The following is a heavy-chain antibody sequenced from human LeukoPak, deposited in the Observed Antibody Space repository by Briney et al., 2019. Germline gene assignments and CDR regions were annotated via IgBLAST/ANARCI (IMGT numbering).Heavy chain of an antibody. J-gene: IGHJ5*02. CDR3: ARALLSVRGTIIPNWFDP. V-gene: IGHV3-23*01. CDR2: ISDTGSKT. CDR1: GFTFSTYG. Sequence: GGSLRLSCAASGFTFSTYGMSWVRQAPGMRLEWVSGISDTGSKTYYAESVKGRFTISRDNSKNTLSLQMNGLRAEDTAVYYCARALLSVRGTIIPNWFDPWGQGTLVTVSS. D-gene: IGHD3-10*01.